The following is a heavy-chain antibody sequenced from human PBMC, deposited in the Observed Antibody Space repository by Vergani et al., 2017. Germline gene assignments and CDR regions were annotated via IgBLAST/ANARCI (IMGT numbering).Heavy chain of an antibody. CDR2: IHTGGST. D-gene: IGHD2-15*01. CDR3: ARSRPYCTSGSCPAI. V-gene: IGHV4-38-2*01. Sequence: QVQLQESGPGLVKPSETLSLTCAVSGYSISSGYYWSWIRQPAGKGPEWIGHIHTGGSTDLNPSFKSRVSISVDTSKSQFSLNLNSVTVADTAVYYCARSRPYCTSGSCPAIWGQGTLVTVSS. CDR1: GYSISSGYY. J-gene: IGHJ4*02.